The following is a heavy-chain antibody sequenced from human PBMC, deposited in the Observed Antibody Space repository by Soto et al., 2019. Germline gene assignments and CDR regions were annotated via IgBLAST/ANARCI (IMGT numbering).Heavy chain of an antibody. D-gene: IGHD3-10*01. CDR3: ARGGFGGLLSYYYYYMDV. CDR2: MNPNSGNT. V-gene: IGHV1-8*01. J-gene: IGHJ6*03. CDR1: GYTFTSYD. Sequence: ASVKVSCKASGYTFTSYDINWVRQATGQGLEWMGWMNPNSGNTGYAQKLQGRVTMTRNTAKSTAYMELSSLRSEDTGVYYGARGGFGGLLSYYYYYMDVWGKGTTVTVSS.